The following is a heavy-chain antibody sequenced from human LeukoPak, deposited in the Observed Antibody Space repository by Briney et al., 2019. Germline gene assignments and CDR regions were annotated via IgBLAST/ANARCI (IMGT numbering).Heavy chain of an antibody. J-gene: IGHJ4*02. CDR2: ISSSRSTI. V-gene: IGHV3-48*01. Sequence: PGGSLRLSCAASGFTFSSYSMNWVRQAPGKGLEWVSYISSSRSTIYYADSVKGRFTISRDNAKNSLDLQMNSLRAEDTAVYYCARLFRDTTGDHFDYWGQGTLVTVSS. CDR1: GFTFSSYS. D-gene: IGHD5-18*01. CDR3: ARLFRDTTGDHFDY.